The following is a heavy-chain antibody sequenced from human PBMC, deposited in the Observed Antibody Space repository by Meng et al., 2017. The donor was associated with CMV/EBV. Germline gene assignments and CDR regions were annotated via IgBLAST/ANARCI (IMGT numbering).Heavy chain of an antibody. CDR1: GFTFSSYA. Sequence: GESLKISCAASGFTFSSYAMHWVRQAPGKGLEWVAVISYDGSNKYYADSVKGRFTISRDNSKNTLYLQMNSLGAEDTAVYYCARERERGLRLLWSRGGWFDPWGQGTLVTVSS. J-gene: IGHJ5*02. V-gene: IGHV3-30*04. D-gene: IGHD3-10*01. CDR3: ARERERGLRLLWSRGGWFDP. CDR2: ISYDGSNK.